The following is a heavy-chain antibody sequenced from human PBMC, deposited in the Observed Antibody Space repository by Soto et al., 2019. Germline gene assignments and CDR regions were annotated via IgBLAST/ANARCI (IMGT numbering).Heavy chain of an antibody. J-gene: IGHJ6*02. D-gene: IGHD5-18*01. CDR3: ARDYGYTAMQNSYYYGMDV. Sequence: HSQTLSLTCAISGDSGSSSSAAWNWIRQSPSRGLEWLGRTYYRTKWYNDYPISVKSRITINPDTSKNQFSLQLNSVTPEDTAVYYCARDYGYTAMQNSYYYGMDVWGQGTTVTVSS. V-gene: IGHV6-1*01. CDR2: TYYRTKWYN. CDR1: GDSGSSSSAA.